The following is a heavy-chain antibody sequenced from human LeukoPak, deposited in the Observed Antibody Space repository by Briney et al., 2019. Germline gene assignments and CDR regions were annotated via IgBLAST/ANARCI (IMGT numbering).Heavy chain of an antibody. CDR1: GYSISSGYY. D-gene: IGHD6-19*01. CDR2: IYYSGST. Sequence: PSETLSPTCTVSGYSISSGYYWGWIRQPPGKGLEWIGSIYYSGSTYYNPSLKSRVTISVDTSKNQFSLKLSSVTAADTAVYYCARDSGSGWPYWGQGTLVTVSS. J-gene: IGHJ4*02. V-gene: IGHV4-38-2*02. CDR3: ARDSGSGWPY.